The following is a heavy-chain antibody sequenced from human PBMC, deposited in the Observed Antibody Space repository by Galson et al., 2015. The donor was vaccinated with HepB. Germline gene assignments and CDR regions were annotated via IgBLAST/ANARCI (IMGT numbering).Heavy chain of an antibody. CDR2: ISSSSSYI. CDR1: GFTFSSYS. D-gene: IGHD4-17*01. Sequence: SLRLSCAASGFTFSSYSMNWVRQAPGKGLEWVSSISSSSSYIYYADSVKGRFTISRDNAKNSLHLQMNSLRAEDTAVYYCARDRANDYGDTDWYFDLWGRGTLVTVSS. J-gene: IGHJ2*01. CDR3: ARDRANDYGDTDWYFDL. V-gene: IGHV3-21*01.